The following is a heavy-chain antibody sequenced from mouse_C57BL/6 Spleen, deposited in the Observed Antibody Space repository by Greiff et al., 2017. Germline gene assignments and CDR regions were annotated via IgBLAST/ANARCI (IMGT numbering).Heavy chain of an antibody. CDR3: AEGLLDY. J-gene: IGHJ2*01. CDR2: ISYDGSN. V-gene: IGHV3-6*01. Sequence: EVQLQESGPGLVKPSQSLSLTCSVTGYSITSGYYWNWIRQFPGNKLEWMGYISYDGSNNYNPSLKNRISITRDTSKNQFFLKLNSVTTEDTATYYCAEGLLDYWGQGTTLTVSS. D-gene: IGHD2-4*01. CDR1: GYSITSGYY.